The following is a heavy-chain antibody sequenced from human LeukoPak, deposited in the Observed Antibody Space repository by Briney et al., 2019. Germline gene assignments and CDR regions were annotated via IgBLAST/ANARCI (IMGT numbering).Heavy chain of an antibody. V-gene: IGHV4-31*03. D-gene: IGHD3-22*01. CDR3: ARQSDSDYYDSSGYPLPPKT. CDR2: IYYSGST. CDR1: GGSISSGGYY. J-gene: IGHJ5*02. Sequence: SETLSLTCTVSGGSISSGGYYWSWIRQHPGTGLEWIGYIYYSGSTYYNPSLKSRVTISVDTSKNQFSLKLSSVTAADTAVYYCARQSDSDYYDSSGYPLPPKTWGQGTLVTVSS.